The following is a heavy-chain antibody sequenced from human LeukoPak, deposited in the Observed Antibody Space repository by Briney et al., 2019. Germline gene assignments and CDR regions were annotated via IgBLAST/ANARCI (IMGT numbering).Heavy chain of an antibody. Sequence: GGSLRLSCAAFGFTFSSYSMNWVRQAPGKGLEWVSSISSSDNYIYSADSVKGRFTISRDNAKNSLYLQMNSLRAEDTAVYYCAKASSGSYWDYFDYWGQGTLVTVSS. CDR2: ISSSDNYI. V-gene: IGHV3-21*04. J-gene: IGHJ4*02. CDR3: AKASSGSYWDYFDY. D-gene: IGHD1-26*01. CDR1: GFTFSSYS.